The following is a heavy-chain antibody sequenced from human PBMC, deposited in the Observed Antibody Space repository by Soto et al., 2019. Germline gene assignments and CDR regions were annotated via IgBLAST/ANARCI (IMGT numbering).Heavy chain of an antibody. CDR2: INAGDGNT. CDR3: ARGAMTTEFDY. Sequence: ASVKVSCKASGHTLTRYAMHWVRQAPGQRLEWMGWINAGDGNTKYSQKFQGRVTITRDTSASTAYMELSSLRSEDTAVYYCARGAMTTEFDYWGQGTLVTVSS. J-gene: IGHJ4*02. V-gene: IGHV1-3*01. D-gene: IGHD4-4*01. CDR1: GHTLTRYA.